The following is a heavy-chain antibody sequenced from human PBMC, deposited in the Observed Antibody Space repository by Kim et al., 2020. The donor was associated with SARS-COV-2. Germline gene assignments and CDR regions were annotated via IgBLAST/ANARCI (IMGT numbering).Heavy chain of an antibody. Sequence: GGSLRLSCIVSGFTFNQYAMHCVRQAPGKSLEWVGGFSLDSNRIDYADSVKCRFTISRDFAKNSLFLQMNSLRVEDTALSYYGKDLVPGGLFVCGQGTTV. J-gene: IGHJ6*02. V-gene: IGHV3-9*01. CDR3: GKDLVPGGLFV. D-gene: IGHD6-13*01. CDR2: FSLDSNRI. CDR1: GFTFNQYA.